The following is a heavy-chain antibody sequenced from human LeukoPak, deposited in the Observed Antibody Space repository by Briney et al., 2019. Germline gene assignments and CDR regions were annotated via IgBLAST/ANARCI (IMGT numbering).Heavy chain of an antibody. D-gene: IGHD2-2*02. V-gene: IGHV3-21*01. CDR2: ISSSSSYI. J-gene: IGHJ4*02. CDR1: GFTFSSYS. Sequence: PGGSLRLSCAASGFTFSSYSMNWVRQAPGKGLEWVSSISSSSSYIYYADSVKGRFTISRDNAKNSLYLQMNSLRAEDTAVYYCARGHQLLYSALKGNYYFDYWGQGTLVTVSS. CDR3: ARGHQLLYSALKGNYYFDY.